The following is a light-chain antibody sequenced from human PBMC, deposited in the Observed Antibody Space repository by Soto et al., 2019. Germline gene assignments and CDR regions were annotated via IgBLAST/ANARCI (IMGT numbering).Light chain of an antibody. Sequence: QSVLTQPASASGTAGQVITISCTGTDSNIGGNSVYCYQHLPRKAPKLLIFYNNQRPSGVPDRFSGSRSGTSASLAIVGLRSEDEAVYYCSAWDASRRACVFGTGTKVTVL. CDR2: YNN. V-gene: IGLV1-47*02. CDR3: SAWDASRRACV. CDR1: DSNIGGNS. J-gene: IGLJ1*01.